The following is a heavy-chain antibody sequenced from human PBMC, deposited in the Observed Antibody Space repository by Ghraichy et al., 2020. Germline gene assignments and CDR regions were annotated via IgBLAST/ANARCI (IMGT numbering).Heavy chain of an antibody. CDR1: GFTFSSYG. V-gene: IGHV3-30*02. Sequence: GGSLRLSCAASGFTFSSYGMHWVRQAPGKGLEWVAFIRYDGSNKYYADSVKGRFTISRDNSKNTLYLQMNSLRAEDTAVYYCAKDLVEYYYDSSGYYLDRPFDYWGQGTLVTVSS. CDR3: AKDLVEYYYDSSGYYLDRPFDY. CDR2: IRYDGSNK. J-gene: IGHJ4*02. D-gene: IGHD3-22*01.